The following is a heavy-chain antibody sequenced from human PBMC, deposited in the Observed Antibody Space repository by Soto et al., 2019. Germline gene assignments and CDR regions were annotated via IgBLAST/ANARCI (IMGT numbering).Heavy chain of an antibody. Sequence: EVQLLESGGGLVQPGGSVRLSCAASGFTFSHYAMSWVRQAPGKGLEWVSAISGNGADTTYAASVRGRFTISRDNSKDTLYLQMNSLRADDTAVYYCAKDGFEDYGLDVWGQGTMVTVSS. D-gene: IGHD3-3*01. CDR1: GFTFSHYA. V-gene: IGHV3-23*01. CDR2: ISGNGADT. J-gene: IGHJ6*02. CDR3: AKDGFEDYGLDV.